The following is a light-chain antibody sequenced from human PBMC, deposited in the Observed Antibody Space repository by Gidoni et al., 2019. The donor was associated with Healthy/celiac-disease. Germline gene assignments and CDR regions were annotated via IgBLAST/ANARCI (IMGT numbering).Light chain of an antibody. CDR3: SSYAGSNPYLV. J-gene: IGLJ3*02. V-gene: IGLV2-8*01. Sequence: QSALTQPPSASGSPGQSVTISCTGTSSDVGGYNYVSWYQQHPGKAPKLMIYEVSKRPSGVPDRFSGSKSGNTASLTVSGLQAEDEADYYCSSYAGSNPYLVFGGGTKLTVL. CDR1: SSDVGGYNY. CDR2: EVS.